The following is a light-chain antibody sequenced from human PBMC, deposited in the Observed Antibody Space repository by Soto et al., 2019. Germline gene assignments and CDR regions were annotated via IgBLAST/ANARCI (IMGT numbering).Light chain of an antibody. CDR1: QSISYY. J-gene: IGKJ1*01. Sequence: DIQMTQSPSSLSASVGDRVTITCRASQSISYYLNWYHQKPGKAPKLLIYSASSLQSGVPSRFSGSGSGTEFTLTISSLQPEDFATYYCQQSYSTPRTFGHGTKVEIK. V-gene: IGKV1-39*01. CDR2: SAS. CDR3: QQSYSTPRT.